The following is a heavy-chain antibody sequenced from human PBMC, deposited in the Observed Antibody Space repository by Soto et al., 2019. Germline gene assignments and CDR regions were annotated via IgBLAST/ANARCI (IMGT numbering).Heavy chain of an antibody. CDR2: IYSTENT. Sequence: PSETLSLTCTVSGGYVSSNSYSWGGIRQSPGKGLEWIGIIYSTENTYYHPSLLSRVTISADTSMNEFSLKLSSVTAADTAVYYCARMVRGANNWFDPWGQGTLVTVSS. CDR3: ARMVRGANNWFDP. V-gene: IGHV4-39*01. CDR1: GGYVSSNSYS. D-gene: IGHD3-10*01. J-gene: IGHJ5*02.